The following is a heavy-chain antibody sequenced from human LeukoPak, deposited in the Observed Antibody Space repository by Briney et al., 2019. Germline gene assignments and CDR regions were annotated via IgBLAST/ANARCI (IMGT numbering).Heavy chain of an antibody. D-gene: IGHD1-7*01. CDR1: GFTFSNYG. CDR3: AKDELEYRGKFDY. V-gene: IGHV3-30*02. CDR2: IRFDGSNK. Sequence: PGGSLRLSCAASGFTFSNYGVHWVRQAPGKGLEWVSFIRFDGSNKYYADSVKGRFTISRDSSKNTLYLQMNSLRAEDTAVYYCAKDELEYRGKFDYWGQGTLVTVSS. J-gene: IGHJ4*02.